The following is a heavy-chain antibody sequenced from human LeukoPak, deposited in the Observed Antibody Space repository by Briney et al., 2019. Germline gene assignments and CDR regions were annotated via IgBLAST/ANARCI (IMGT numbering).Heavy chain of an antibody. CDR3: ARLGGSYSPIDS. V-gene: IGHV4-39*07. D-gene: IGHD1-26*01. CDR1: GGSISSSSYY. CDR2: IYYSGST. Sequence: SETLSLTCTVSGGSISSSSYYWGWIRQPPGKGLEWIGSIYYSGSTYYNPSLKSRVSVSLDTSKNQFSLKLRSVTAADTAVYYCARLGGSYSPIDSWGQGTLVTVSS. J-gene: IGHJ4*02.